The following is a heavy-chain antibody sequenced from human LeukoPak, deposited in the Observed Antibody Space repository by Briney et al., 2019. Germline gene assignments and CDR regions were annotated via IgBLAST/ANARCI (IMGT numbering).Heavy chain of an antibody. J-gene: IGHJ4*02. Sequence: TGGSLRLSCAASGFTISSYHMSWVRQAPGKGLEWVSIIYSGDNTYYADSVKGRFTISRDNSKNMVYLEMNSLRAEDTAVYYCAKVGPGAARDYWGQGTLVTVSS. V-gene: IGHV3-66*01. D-gene: IGHD2-15*01. CDR1: GFTISSYH. CDR3: AKVGPGAARDY. CDR2: IYSGDNT.